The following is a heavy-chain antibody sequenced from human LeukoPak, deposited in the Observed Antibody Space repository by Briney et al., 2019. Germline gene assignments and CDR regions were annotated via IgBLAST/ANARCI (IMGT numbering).Heavy chain of an antibody. CDR3: ARDKGWDPNYFDY. CDR1: GFTFSSYE. Sequence: GGSLRLSCAASGFTFSSYEMNWVGQGPGKGLEWVSYISSSGSTIYYADSVKGRFTISRDNAKTTLYLQMNSLRAEDTAVYYCARDKGWDPNYFDYWGQGTLVTVSS. V-gene: IGHV3-48*03. CDR2: ISSSGSTI. D-gene: IGHD1-26*01. J-gene: IGHJ4*02.